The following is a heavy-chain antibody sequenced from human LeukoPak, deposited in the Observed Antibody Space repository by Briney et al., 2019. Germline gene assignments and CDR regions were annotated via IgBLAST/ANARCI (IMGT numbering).Heavy chain of an antibody. CDR2: ITGSGGNT. CDR3: AKAASSSRPSYYYGMDV. D-gene: IGHD6-13*01. Sequence: GGSLRLSCAASEFTFSSYSMSWVRQAPGKGLEWVSVITGSGGNTYYADSVKGRLTISKDNSKNTVYLQMSSLRVDDTAVYYCAKAASSSRPSYYYGMDVWGQGTTVTVSS. J-gene: IGHJ6*02. V-gene: IGHV3-23*01. CDR1: EFTFSSYS.